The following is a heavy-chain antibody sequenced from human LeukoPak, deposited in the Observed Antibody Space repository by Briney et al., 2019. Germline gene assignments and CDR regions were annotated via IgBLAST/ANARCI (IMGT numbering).Heavy chain of an antibody. CDR1: GYSISSGYY. D-gene: IGHD4-11*01. V-gene: IGHV4-38-2*02. J-gene: IGHJ4*02. CDR2: IYHSGRT. CDR3: ASIRTVTYFDY. Sequence: SETLSLTCTVSGYSISSGYYWGWIRQPPGKGLEWIGIIYHSGRTDYNPSLKSRVTISEDTSKNQFSLKLSSVTAADTAVYYCASIRTVTYFDYWGQGTLVTVSS.